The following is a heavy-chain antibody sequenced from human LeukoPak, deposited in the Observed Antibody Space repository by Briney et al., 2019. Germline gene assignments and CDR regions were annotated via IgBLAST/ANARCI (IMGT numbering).Heavy chain of an antibody. CDR2: INLSGGSA. J-gene: IGHJ4*02. CDR1: GYTFTSYY. V-gene: IGHV1-46*01. CDR3: ATSLPAAGYYFYY. D-gene: IGHD6-13*01. Sequence: GASVKVSCKASGYTFTSYYMHWVRQAPGRGLEWMGIINLSGGSATYAQKFQGRVTMTRDTSTSTVYMELSSLRSEDTAVYYCATSLPAAGYYFYYWGQGTLVTVSS.